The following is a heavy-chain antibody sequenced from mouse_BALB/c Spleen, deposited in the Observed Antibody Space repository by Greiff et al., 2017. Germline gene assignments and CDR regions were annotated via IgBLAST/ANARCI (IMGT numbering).Heavy chain of an antibody. Sequence: VQVVESGAELARPGASVKMSCKASGYTFTSYTMHWVKQRPGQGLEWIGYINPSSGYTNYNQKFKDKATLTADKSSSTAYMQLSSLTSEDSAVYYCARSSTMITAFDYWGQGTTLTVSS. CDR3: ARSSTMITAFDY. D-gene: IGHD2-4*01. CDR1: GYTFTSYT. V-gene: IGHV1-4*01. J-gene: IGHJ2*01. CDR2: INPSSGYT.